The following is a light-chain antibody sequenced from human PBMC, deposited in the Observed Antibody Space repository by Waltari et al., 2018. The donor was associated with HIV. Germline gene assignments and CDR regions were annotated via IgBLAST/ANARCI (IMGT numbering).Light chain of an antibody. V-gene: IGKV3-15*01. CDR3: QQYNDWPWFT. J-gene: IGKJ2*01. CDR2: AAS. CDR1: QSVSSN. Sequence: EIVMTQSPATLSVSPGKTATLSRRASQSVSSNFAWYQQKAGQTPRLLIYAASTRATVIPPRFSGSGSGTRFVLTISSLQPEDVAVYYCQQYNDWPWFTFGQGTKLEIK.